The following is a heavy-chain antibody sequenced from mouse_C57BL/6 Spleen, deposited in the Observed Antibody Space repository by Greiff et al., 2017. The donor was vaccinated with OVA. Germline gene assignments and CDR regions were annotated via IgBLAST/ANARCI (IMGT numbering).Heavy chain of an antibody. D-gene: IGHD1-3*01. Sequence: VQLQQPGAELVRPGSSVKLSCKASGYTFTSYWMDWVKQRPGQGLEWIGNIYPSDSETHYNQKFKDKATLTVDKSSSTAYMQLSSLTSEDSAVYYCARKGKEYYFDYWGQGTTLTVSS. J-gene: IGHJ2*01. CDR2: IYPSDSET. CDR3: ARKGKEYYFDY. V-gene: IGHV1-61*01. CDR1: GYTFTSYW.